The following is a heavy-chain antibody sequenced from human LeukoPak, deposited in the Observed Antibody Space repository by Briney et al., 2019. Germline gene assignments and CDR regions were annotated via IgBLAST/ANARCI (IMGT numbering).Heavy chain of an antibody. CDR3: ATDRGPYYYDSSDPTAY. J-gene: IGHJ4*02. CDR1: GYTLTELS. V-gene: IGHV1-24*01. D-gene: IGHD3-22*01. Sequence: ASVKVSCKVSGYTLTELSMHWVRQAPGKGLEWMGGFDPEDGETIYAQKFQGRVTMTEDTSTDTAHMELSSLRSEDTAVYYCATDRGPYYYDSSDPTAYWGQGTLVTVSS. CDR2: FDPEDGET.